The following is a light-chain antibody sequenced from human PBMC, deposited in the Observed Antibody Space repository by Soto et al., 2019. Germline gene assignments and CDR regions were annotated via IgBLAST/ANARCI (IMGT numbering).Light chain of an antibody. CDR3: QTWGTGIVI. CDR1: SGHNNYA. V-gene: IGLV4-69*01. J-gene: IGLJ2*01. Sequence: QPVLTQSPSASASLGASVKLTCTLSSGHNNYALAWHQQQPEKGPRYLMKLNTDGSHSKGDGIPDRFSGSSSGAERYLTISSLQSEDEADYYCQTWGTGIVIFGGGTKLTVL. CDR2: LNTDGSH.